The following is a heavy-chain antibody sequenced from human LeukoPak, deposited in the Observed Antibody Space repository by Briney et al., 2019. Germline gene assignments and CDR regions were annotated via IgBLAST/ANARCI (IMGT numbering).Heavy chain of an antibody. Sequence: SVKVSCKASGGTFSSYAISWVRQAPGQGLEWMARIIPILGIANYAQKFQGRVTITADKSTSTAYMELSSLRSEDTAVYYCARGIVGAEELFDYWGQGTLVTVSS. V-gene: IGHV1-69*04. CDR1: GGTFSSYA. D-gene: IGHD1-26*01. CDR3: ARGIVGAEELFDY. CDR2: IIPILGIA. J-gene: IGHJ4*02.